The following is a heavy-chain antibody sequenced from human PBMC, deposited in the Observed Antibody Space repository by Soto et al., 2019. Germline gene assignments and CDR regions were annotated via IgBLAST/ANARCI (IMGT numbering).Heavy chain of an antibody. CDR1: GGYLRNYE. D-gene: IGHD2-21*02. J-gene: IGHJ6*01. CDR2: IYFSGST. V-gene: IGHV4-59*01. CDR3: ARSYCGGDCYYNYYYGMDV. Sequence: ETPSLRCTVSGGYLRNYEGRWIRQPTGKLLELIGYIYFSGSTNYNPSLKSRVTISVDTSKNQFSLKLSSVTAADTAVYYCARSYCGGDCYYNYYYGMDVWGQGTTVTVSS.